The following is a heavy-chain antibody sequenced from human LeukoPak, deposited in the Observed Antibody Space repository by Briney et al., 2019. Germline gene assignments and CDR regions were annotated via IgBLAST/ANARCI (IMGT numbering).Heavy chain of an antibody. V-gene: IGHV1-2*02. D-gene: IGHD2/OR15-2a*01. J-gene: IGHJ3*02. CDR2: INPNSGDT. CDR3: ARRLSVDCFYI. Sequence: ASVNVSFTSAGYTFTAYYMHRVRQAPGQGLEWMGWINPNSGDTHHAQNFQGRVTLIRDTSISTAYMELSRMTSDDTAVYNCARRLSVDCFYIWCEETMVTVSS. CDR1: GYTFTAYY.